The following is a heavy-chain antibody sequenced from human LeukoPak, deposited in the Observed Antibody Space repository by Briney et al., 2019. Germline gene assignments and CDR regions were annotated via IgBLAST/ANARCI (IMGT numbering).Heavy chain of an antibody. CDR1: GYSFSSYE. J-gene: IGHJ3*02. CDR2: TKPNSGNT. Sequence: ASVKVSCKASGYSFSSYEINWVRQATGQGLEWMGWTKPNSGNTEYAQKFQGRVTMSRNTSINTAYMELRSLRSDDTAVYYCARDRGQLLWFGELLFNAFDIWGQGTMVTVSS. CDR3: ARDRGQLLWFGELLFNAFDI. V-gene: IGHV1-8*01. D-gene: IGHD3-10*01.